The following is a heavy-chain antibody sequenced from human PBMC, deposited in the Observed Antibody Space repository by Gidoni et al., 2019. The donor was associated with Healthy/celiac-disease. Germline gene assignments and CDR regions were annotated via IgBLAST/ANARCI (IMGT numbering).Heavy chain of an antibody. J-gene: IGHJ4*02. D-gene: IGHD2-2*01. CDR2: IWYDGSNK. V-gene: IGHV3-33*01. CDR3: ARDAGRGDCSSTSCYSGDY. CDR1: GFTFSSYG. Sequence: QVQLVESGGGVVQPGRSLRLSCAASGFTFSSYGMHWVRQAPGKGLEWVAVIWYDGSNKYYADSVKGRFTISRDNSKNTLYLQMNSLRAEDTAVYYCARDAGRGDCSSTSCYSGDYWGQGTLVTVSS.